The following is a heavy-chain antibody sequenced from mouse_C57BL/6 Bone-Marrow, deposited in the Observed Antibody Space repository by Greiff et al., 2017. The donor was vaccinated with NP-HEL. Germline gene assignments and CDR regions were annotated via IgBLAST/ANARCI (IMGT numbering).Heavy chain of an antibody. CDR2: ISDGGSYT. Sequence: EVHLVESGGGLVKPGGSLKLSCAASGFTFSSYAMSWVRQTPEKRLEWVATISDGGSYTYYPDNVKGRFTISRDNAKNNLYQQMSHLKSENTAMYYCALRAWFAYWGQGTLVTVSA. J-gene: IGHJ3*01. V-gene: IGHV5-4*01. CDR1: GFTFSSYA. CDR3: ALRAWFAY.